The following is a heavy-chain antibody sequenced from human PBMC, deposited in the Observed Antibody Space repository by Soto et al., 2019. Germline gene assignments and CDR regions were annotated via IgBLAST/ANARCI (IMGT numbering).Heavy chain of an antibody. V-gene: IGHV1-69*13. D-gene: IGHD3-22*01. J-gene: IGHJ3*02. Sequence: ASVKVSCKASGGTFSSYAISWVRQAPGQGLEWMGRIIPIFGTANYAQKFQGRVTITADESTSTAYMELSSLRSEDTAVYYCASLWGPYYYDSSGYYYSAFDIWGQGTMVTVSS. CDR3: ASLWGPYYYDSSGYYYSAFDI. CDR2: IIPIFGTA. CDR1: GGTFSSYA.